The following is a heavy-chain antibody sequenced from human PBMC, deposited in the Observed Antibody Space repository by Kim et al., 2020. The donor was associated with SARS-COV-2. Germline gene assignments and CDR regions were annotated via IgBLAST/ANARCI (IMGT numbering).Heavy chain of an antibody. J-gene: IGHJ4*02. V-gene: IGHV3-30*04. CDR2: ISYDGSNK. Sequence: GGSLRLSCAASGFTFSSYAMHWVRQAPGKGLEWVAVISYDGSNKYYADSVKGRFTISRDNSKNTLYLQMNSLRAEDTAVYYCARVSYYSVYYFDYWGQGTLVTVSS. CDR3: ARVSYYSVYYFDY. CDR1: GFTFSSYA. D-gene: IGHD3-10*01.